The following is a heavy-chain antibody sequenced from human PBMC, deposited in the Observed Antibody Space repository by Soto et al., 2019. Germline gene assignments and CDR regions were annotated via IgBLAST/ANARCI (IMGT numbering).Heavy chain of an antibody. Sequence: SSETLSLTCTVSGGSISSYYWSWIRQPPGKGLEWIGYIYYSGSTNYNPSLKSRVTISVDTSKNQFSLKLSSVTAADTAVYYCARTYYYGSGSLYYVDYWGQGTLVTVSS. J-gene: IGHJ4*02. CDR2: IYYSGST. V-gene: IGHV4-59*01. D-gene: IGHD3-10*01. CDR1: GGSISSYY. CDR3: ARTYYYGSGSLYYVDY.